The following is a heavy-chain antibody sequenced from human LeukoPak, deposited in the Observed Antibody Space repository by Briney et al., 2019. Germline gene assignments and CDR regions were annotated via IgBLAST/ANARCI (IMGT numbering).Heavy chain of an antibody. V-gene: IGHV3-7*03. CDR3: ARGEYQLPGDS. J-gene: IGHJ4*02. CDR1: GFTFSTYW. Sequence: GGSLRLSCAASGFTFSTYWMSLVRQAPGKGLEWVANINQDGSEKYYVDSVKGRFTISRDNAKKSLYLQMNSLRAEDTAVYYCARGEYQLPGDSWGQGTLVTVSS. CDR2: INQDGSEK. D-gene: IGHD2-2*01.